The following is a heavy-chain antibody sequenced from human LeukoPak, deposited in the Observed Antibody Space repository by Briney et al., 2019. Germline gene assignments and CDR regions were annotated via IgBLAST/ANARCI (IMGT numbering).Heavy chain of an antibody. CDR2: INSDGSDT. J-gene: IGHJ5*02. CDR3: ARDTATTGSSWFDP. V-gene: IGHV3-74*01. CDR1: XFTLSSYR. Sequence: QPGGSLRLSCAASXFTLSSYRMHWVRQVPGKGLVWVSRINSDGSDTSYADSVKGRFTISRDNAKNTLYLQMNSLRAEDTAVYYCARDTATTGSSWFDPWGQGTLVTVSS. D-gene: IGHD1/OR15-1a*01.